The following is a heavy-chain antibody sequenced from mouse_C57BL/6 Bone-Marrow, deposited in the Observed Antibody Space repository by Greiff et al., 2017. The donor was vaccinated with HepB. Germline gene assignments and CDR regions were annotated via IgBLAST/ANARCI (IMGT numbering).Heavy chain of an antibody. CDR2: ISDGGSYT. CDR1: GFTFSSYA. Sequence: EVKLMESGGGLVKPGGSLKLSCAASGFTFSSYAMSWVRQTPEKRLEWVATISDGGSYTYYPDNVKGRFTISRDNAKNNLYLQMSHLKSEDTAMYYCARDRATWFAYWGKGTLVTVSA. CDR3: ARDRATWFAY. V-gene: IGHV5-4*01. J-gene: IGHJ3*01. D-gene: IGHD3-3*01.